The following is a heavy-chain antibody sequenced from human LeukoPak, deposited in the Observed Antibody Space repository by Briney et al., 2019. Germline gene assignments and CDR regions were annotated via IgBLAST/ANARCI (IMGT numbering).Heavy chain of an antibody. D-gene: IGHD3-22*01. CDR1: GGSISSGDYY. Sequence: PSQTLSLTCTVSGGSISSGDYYWSWIRQPPGKGLEWIGYIYYSGSTYYNPSLKSRVTISVDTSKNQFSPKLSSVTAADTAVYYCARASYYYDSIGYYLFDYWGQGTLVTVSS. CDR2: IYYSGST. CDR3: ARASYYYDSIGYYLFDY. V-gene: IGHV4-30-4*01. J-gene: IGHJ4*02.